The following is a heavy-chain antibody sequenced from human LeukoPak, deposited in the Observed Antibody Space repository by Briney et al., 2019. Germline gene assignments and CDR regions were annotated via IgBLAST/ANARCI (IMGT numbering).Heavy chain of an antibody. CDR3: ARSSGYYFDY. CDR1: GGSISSYY. CDR2: IYTSGST. D-gene: IGHD3-22*01. J-gene: IGHJ4*02. V-gene: IGHV4-4*09. Sequence: PSETLSLTCTVSGGSISSYYWSWIRQPPGKGLEWIGYIYTSGSTNYNPSLKSRVTISVDTSKNQFSLKLSSVTAADTAVYYCARSSGYYFDYWGQGTLVTVSS.